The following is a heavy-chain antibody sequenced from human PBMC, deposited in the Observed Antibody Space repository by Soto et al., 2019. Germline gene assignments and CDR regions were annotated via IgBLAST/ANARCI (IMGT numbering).Heavy chain of an antibody. CDR3: VRDHIGVGIDD. D-gene: IGHD2-21*01. CDR1: GFMFSSYW. V-gene: IGHV3-74*01. Sequence: PGGSLRLSCAASGFMFSSYWMHWVRQAPGKGPVWVSHIDSDGSDTTYADSVKGRFTISRDNAKNTLYLQMNSLRAEDTAVDYCVRDHIGVGIDDWGLGTLVTVSS. J-gene: IGHJ4*02. CDR2: IDSDGSDT.